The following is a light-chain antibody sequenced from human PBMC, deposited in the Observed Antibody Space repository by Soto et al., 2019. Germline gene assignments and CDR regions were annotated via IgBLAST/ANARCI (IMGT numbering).Light chain of an antibody. CDR3: AAWDGSLNNVL. CDR1: GSNIGPHT. J-gene: IGLJ2*01. V-gene: IGLV1-44*01. CDR2: GDN. Sequence: QSVLTQPPSASGTPGQRVTISCAGGGSNIGPHTVNWYRQLPGTAAKLVIFGDNQLPSGVIDRFSGATSGTSASLAISGLQAEDEADYYCAAWDGSLNNVLFGGGTKVTVL.